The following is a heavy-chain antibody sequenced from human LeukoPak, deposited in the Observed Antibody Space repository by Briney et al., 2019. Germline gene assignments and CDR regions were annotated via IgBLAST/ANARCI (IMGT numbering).Heavy chain of an antibody. CDR2: IYHSGST. Sequence: SETLSLTCAVSGGSISSGGYSWSWIRQPPGKGLEWIGYIYHSGSTYYNPSLKSRVTISVDRSKNQFSLKLSSVTAADTAVYYCARKNSQARDAFDIWGQGTMVTVSS. D-gene: IGHD2/OR15-2a*01. CDR3: ARKNSQARDAFDI. V-gene: IGHV4-30-2*01. CDR1: GGSISSGGYS. J-gene: IGHJ3*02.